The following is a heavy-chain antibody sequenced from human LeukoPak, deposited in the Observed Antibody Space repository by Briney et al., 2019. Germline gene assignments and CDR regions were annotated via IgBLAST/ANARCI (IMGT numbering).Heavy chain of an antibody. Sequence: PGGSLRLSCAASGLTVNNNYMNWVRQAPGKGLEWVSALYIGGNTYYADSVRGRFTISRDNSKNTLYLQMNSLRAEDTAIYYCAKVSSPTMIVVVITKGSYFDYWGQGTLVTVSS. V-gene: IGHV3-53*01. CDR1: GLTVNNNY. D-gene: IGHD3-22*01. CDR2: LYIGGNT. CDR3: AKVSSPTMIVVVITKGSYFDY. J-gene: IGHJ4*02.